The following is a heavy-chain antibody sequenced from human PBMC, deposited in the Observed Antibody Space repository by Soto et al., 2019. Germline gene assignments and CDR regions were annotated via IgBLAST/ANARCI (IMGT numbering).Heavy chain of an antibody. J-gene: IGHJ4*02. CDR1: GFGFGNYA. V-gene: IGHV3-23*01. D-gene: IGHD3-10*01. Sequence: GGSLRLSCAASGFGFGNYAMPWVRQAPGKGLEWVAGISSRGDTTYYADSVKGRFTISRDNSMSTLYLQMNSLRAEDTAVYYCAKPAFGATTYYFDSWGPGTLVTVSS. CDR3: AKPAFGATTYYFDS. CDR2: ISSRGDTT.